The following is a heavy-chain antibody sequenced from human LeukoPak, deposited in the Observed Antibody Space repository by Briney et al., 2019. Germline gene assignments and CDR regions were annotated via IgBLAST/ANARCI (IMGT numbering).Heavy chain of an antibody. V-gene: IGHV1-2*02. J-gene: IGHJ4*02. CDR3: AREVTTSLVREYYFDY. CDR2: INPNSGGT. D-gene: IGHD4-11*01. CDR1: GYTFTGYY. Sequence: ASVKVSCKASGYTFTGYYMHWVRQAPGQGLEWMGWINPNSGGTNYAQKFQGRVTMTRDTSISTAYMELSRLRSDDTAVYYCAREVTTSLVREYYFDYWGQGTLVTVSS.